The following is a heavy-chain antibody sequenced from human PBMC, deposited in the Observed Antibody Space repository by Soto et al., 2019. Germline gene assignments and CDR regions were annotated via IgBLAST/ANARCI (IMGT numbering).Heavy chain of an antibody. J-gene: IGHJ5*02. D-gene: IGHD4-17*01. CDR2: IYYSGST. V-gene: IGHV4-59*01. CDR1: GGSISSYY. CDR3: ARDRRYGELDP. Sequence: KPSETLSLTCTVSGGSISSYYWSWIRQPPGKGLEWIGYIYYSGSTNYNPSLKSRVTISVDTSKNQFSLKLSSVTAADTAVYYCARDRRYGELDPWGQGTLVTVSS.